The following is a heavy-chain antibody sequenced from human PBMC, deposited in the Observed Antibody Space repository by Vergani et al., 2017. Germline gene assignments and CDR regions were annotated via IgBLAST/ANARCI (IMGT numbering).Heavy chain of an antibody. CDR2: IYHSGST. CDR3: VSSYCSSTSCYAEFFHH. J-gene: IGHJ1*01. D-gene: IGHD2-2*01. V-gene: IGHV4-38-2*01. Sequence: QVQLQESGPGLVKPSETLSLTCAVSGYSISSNHYWGWIRQPPGKGLEWIGTIYHSGSTYYNPSLKSRVTISAETSKTQFSLTLSSVTAADTAVYFCVSSYCSSTSCYAEFFHHWGQGTLVTVSS. CDR1: GYSISSNHY.